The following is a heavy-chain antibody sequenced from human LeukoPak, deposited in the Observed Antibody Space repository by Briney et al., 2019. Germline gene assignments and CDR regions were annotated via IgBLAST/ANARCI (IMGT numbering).Heavy chain of an antibody. CDR2: VYPGDSDT. CDR3: ARQRSCSSGTCYPDY. CDR1: GYSFTTYW. V-gene: IGHV5-51*01. Sequence: KAGESPKISCKGSGYSFTTYWIGWVRQMPGKGLEWMGIVYPGDSDTRYCPSFQGQVTISVDTSINTAYLQWSSLKASDTAMYYCARQRSCSSGTCYPDYWGQGTLATVSS. J-gene: IGHJ4*02. D-gene: IGHD2-15*01.